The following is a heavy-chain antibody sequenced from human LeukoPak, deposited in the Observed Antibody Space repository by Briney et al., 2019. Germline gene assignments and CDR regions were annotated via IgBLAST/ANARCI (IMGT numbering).Heavy chain of an antibody. Sequence: ASVKVSCKASGYTFTSYDINWVRQATGQGLEWMGWMNPNSGNTGYAQKFQGRVTMTRNTSISTAYMELSSLRSEDTAVYYCARGRHYYGSGSSNYYYYYGMDVWGQGTTVTVSS. CDR2: MNPNSGNT. V-gene: IGHV1-8*01. J-gene: IGHJ6*02. CDR3: ARGRHYYGSGSSNYYYYYGMDV. D-gene: IGHD3-10*01. CDR1: GYTFTSYD.